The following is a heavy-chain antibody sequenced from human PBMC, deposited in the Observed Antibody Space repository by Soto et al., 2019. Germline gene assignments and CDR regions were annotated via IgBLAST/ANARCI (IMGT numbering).Heavy chain of an antibody. CDR1: GFTFTTYD. Sequence: ASVKVSCKASGFTFTTYDIHWVRQATGQGLEWMGWMSPNSGNAGYAQKFQGRVTMTRNTSISTAYMELSSLTSEDTALYYCTRRKERSGPHYFDYWGQGSMVAVSS. D-gene: IGHD6-25*01. J-gene: IGHJ4*02. V-gene: IGHV1-8*01. CDR2: MSPNSGNA. CDR3: TRRKERSGPHYFDY.